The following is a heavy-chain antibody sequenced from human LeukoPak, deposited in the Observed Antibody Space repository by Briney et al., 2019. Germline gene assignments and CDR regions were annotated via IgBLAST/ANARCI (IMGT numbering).Heavy chain of an antibody. CDR2: ISAYNGNT. Sequence: ASVKVSCKASGGTFSSYAISWVRQAPGQGLEWMGWISAYNGNTNYAQKLQGRVTMTTDTSTSTAYMELRSLRSDDTAVYYCARAPPCSSTSCYYYGMDVWGQGTTVTVSS. D-gene: IGHD2-2*01. CDR1: GGTFSSYA. V-gene: IGHV1-18*01. CDR3: ARAPPCSSTSCYYYGMDV. J-gene: IGHJ6*02.